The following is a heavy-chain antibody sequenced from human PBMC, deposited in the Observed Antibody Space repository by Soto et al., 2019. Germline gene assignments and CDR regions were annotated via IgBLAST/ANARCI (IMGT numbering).Heavy chain of an antibody. Sequence: SETLSLTCTVSGGSISSSSYYWGWIRQPPGKGLEWNGSFYFSGSTYYNPSLKSRVTISVDTSKNQFSLKLSSVTAADTAVYYCARHWMDYYDSSGYYYSPYYFDYWGQGTLVTVSS. V-gene: IGHV4-39*01. CDR2: FYFSGST. CDR3: ARHWMDYYDSSGYYYSPYYFDY. CDR1: GGSISSSSYY. J-gene: IGHJ4*02. D-gene: IGHD3-22*01.